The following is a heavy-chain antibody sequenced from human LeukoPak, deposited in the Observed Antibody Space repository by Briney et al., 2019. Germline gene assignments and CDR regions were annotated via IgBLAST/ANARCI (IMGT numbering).Heavy chain of an antibody. CDR2: ISSSSSYI. Sequence: GGSLRLSCAASGFTFSSYSMNWVRQAPGKGLEWVSYISSSSSYIYYADSVKGRFTISRDNAKNSLYLQMNSLRAEDTAVYYCARALDSYGYFDYWGQGTLVTVSS. CDR1: GFTFSSYS. J-gene: IGHJ4*02. V-gene: IGHV3-21*01. D-gene: IGHD5-18*01. CDR3: ARALDSYGYFDY.